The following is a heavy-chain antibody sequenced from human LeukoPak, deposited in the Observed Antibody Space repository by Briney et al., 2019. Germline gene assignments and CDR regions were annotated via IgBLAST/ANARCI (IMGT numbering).Heavy chain of an antibody. CDR2: IYYSGST. Sequence: PSETLSLTCTVSGGSISSYYWSWIRQPPGKGLEWIGYIYYSGSTNYNPSLKSRVTISVDTSKNQFSLKLSSVTAADTAVYYCARGYGYSGYVYFDYWGQGTLVTVSS. V-gene: IGHV4-59*01. D-gene: IGHD5-12*01. CDR1: GGSISSYY. J-gene: IGHJ4*02. CDR3: ARGYGYSGYVYFDY.